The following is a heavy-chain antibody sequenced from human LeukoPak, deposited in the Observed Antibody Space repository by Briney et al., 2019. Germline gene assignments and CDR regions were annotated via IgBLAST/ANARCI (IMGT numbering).Heavy chain of an antibody. CDR2: ISGDGGST. CDR3: ATSDFAAHFDY. J-gene: IGHJ4*02. Sequence: GGPLTHSCAASGFTFDYYAMHWVPQAPGKGLEWVSLISGDGGSTYYAVSVKARFTISRENNKNSLYPQMNSLGTEDTALYYCATSDFAAHFDYWGQGTLVTVSS. D-gene: IGHD2/OR15-2a*01. V-gene: IGHV3-43*02. CDR1: GFTFDYYA.